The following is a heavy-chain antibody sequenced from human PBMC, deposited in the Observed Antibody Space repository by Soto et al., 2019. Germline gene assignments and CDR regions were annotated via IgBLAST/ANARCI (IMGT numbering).Heavy chain of an antibody. D-gene: IGHD3-10*01. CDR1: GGSISNGGYY. CDR2: IYYSGTT. CDR3: ARFRGIPVVRGVIPWFDP. J-gene: IGHJ5*02. V-gene: IGHV4-31*03. Sequence: SETLSLTCTVSGGSISNGGYYWSWIRQHPGKGLEWIGHIYYSGTTYYNPSLKSRVSISVDTSKNQFSLKLISVTAADTAVYYCARFRGIPVVRGVIPWFDPWGQGTLVTVSS.